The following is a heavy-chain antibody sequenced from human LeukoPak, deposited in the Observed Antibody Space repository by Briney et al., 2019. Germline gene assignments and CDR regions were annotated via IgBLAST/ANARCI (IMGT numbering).Heavy chain of an antibody. Sequence: SQTLSLTCDVSGDSVSRSSAAWTWIRQSPSRGLEWLGRTYYRSKWYYDYAESVQGRITINPDTSKNQVSLQLKSVTTEDTAVYYCARGKWLDTFFDYWGQGILVTVSS. J-gene: IGHJ4*02. CDR3: ARGKWLDTFFDY. CDR2: TYYRSKWYY. V-gene: IGHV6-1*01. D-gene: IGHD6-19*01. CDR1: GDSVSRSSAA.